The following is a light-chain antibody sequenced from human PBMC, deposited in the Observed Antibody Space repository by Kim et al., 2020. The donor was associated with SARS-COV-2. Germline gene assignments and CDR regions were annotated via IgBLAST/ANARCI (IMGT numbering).Light chain of an antibody. CDR1: QSVSSSY. CDR3: QQYDMSPLT. J-gene: IGKJ4*01. CDR2: GAS. Sequence: SPGEIATLSCRASQSVSSSYLAWYQQKPGQAPRLLIYGASSRATGIPDRFSGSESGTDFTLTISRLGPEDFAVYYCQQYDMSPLTFGGGTKVDIK. V-gene: IGKV3-20*01.